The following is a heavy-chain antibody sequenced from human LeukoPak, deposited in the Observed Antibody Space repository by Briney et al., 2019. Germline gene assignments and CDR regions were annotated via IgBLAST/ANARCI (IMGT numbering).Heavy chain of an antibody. J-gene: IGHJ1*01. CDR1: GGSISRYY. D-gene: IGHD6-19*01. CDR2: IYTSGST. CDR3: ARGGSREQWLVMREAEYFQH. V-gene: IGHV4-4*07. Sequence: SETLSLTCTVSGGSISRYYWSWIRQPAGKGLEWIGRIYTSGSTNYNPFLKSRVTMSVDTSKNQFSLKLSSVTAADTAVYYCARGGSREQWLVMREAEYFQHWGQGTLVTVSS.